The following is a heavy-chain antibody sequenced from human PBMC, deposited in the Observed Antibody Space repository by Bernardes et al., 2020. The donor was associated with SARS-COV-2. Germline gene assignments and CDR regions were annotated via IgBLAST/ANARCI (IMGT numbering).Heavy chain of an antibody. D-gene: IGHD6-19*01. CDR1: GGSISSSSYY. Sequence: SETLSLTCTVSGGSISSSSYYWGWIRQPPGKGLEWIGSIYYSGSTYYNPSLKSRVTISVDTSKNQFSLKLSSVTAADTAVYYCARDTDFYSSDWLDYWGQGTLVTVSS. J-gene: IGHJ4*02. CDR2: IYYSGST. V-gene: IGHV4-39*01. CDR3: ARDTDFYSSDWLDY.